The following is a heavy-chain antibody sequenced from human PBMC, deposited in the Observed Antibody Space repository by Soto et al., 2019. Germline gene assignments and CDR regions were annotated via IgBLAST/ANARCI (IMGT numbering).Heavy chain of an antibody. CDR1: GFTVSSNY. CDR2: IYSGGST. Sequence: GGSLRLSCAASGFTVSSNYMSWVRQAPGKGLEWVSVIYSGGSTYYADSVKGRFTISRDNSKNTLYLQMNSLRAEDTAVYYCARDLGKTSSSWSYYYYGMDVWGQGTTVTVSS. V-gene: IGHV3-53*01. J-gene: IGHJ6*02. D-gene: IGHD6-13*01. CDR3: ARDLGKTSSSWSYYYYGMDV.